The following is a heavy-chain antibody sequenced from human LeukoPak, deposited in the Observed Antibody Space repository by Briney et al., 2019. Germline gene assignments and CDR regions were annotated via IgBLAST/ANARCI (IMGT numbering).Heavy chain of an antibody. D-gene: IGHD3-22*01. CDR2: ISSIGTTT. Sequence: PGGSLRLSCAASGFTFSSYEMNWVRQAPGKGLEWVSYISSIGTTTYYADSVKGRFTISRDNAKNSLYLQMNSLRAEDTALYYCARDYDSSGYSDAFDIWGQGTMVTVSS. CDR3: ARDYDSSGYSDAFDI. J-gene: IGHJ3*02. CDR1: GFTFSSYE. V-gene: IGHV3-48*03.